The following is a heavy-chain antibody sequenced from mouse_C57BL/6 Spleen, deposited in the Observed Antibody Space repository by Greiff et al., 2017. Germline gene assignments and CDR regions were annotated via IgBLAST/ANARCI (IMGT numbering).Heavy chain of an antibody. CDR2: ISGGGGNT. Sequence: EVQVVESGGGLVKPGGSLTLSCAASGFTFSSYTMSWVRQAPEKRLEWVATISGGGGNTYYPDSVKGRFTISRDNAKNTLYLQMSSLRSEDTALYYCARHGAYYFDYWGQGTTLTVSS. J-gene: IGHJ2*01. CDR1: GFTFSSYT. CDR3: ARHGAYYFDY. V-gene: IGHV5-9*01.